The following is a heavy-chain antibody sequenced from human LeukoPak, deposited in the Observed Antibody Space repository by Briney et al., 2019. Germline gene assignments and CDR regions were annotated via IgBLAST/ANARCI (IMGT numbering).Heavy chain of an antibody. Sequence: ASVKVSCKASGYTITNYYMHWVRQVPGQGLEWMGIINPSGGSTSYAQKFQGRVTMTGDTSTSTVYMELSSLRSEDTAVYYCARDHGGSSWYNWFDPWGQGTLVTVSS. V-gene: IGHV1-46*01. CDR3: ARDHGGSSWYNWFDP. D-gene: IGHD6-13*01. J-gene: IGHJ5*02. CDR1: GYTITNYY. CDR2: INPSGGST.